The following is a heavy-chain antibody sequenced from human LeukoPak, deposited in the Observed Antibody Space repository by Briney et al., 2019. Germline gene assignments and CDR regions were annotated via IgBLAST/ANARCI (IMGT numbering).Heavy chain of an antibody. V-gene: IGHV3-21*04. CDR2: ISSSSSYI. J-gene: IGHJ3*02. Sequence: GGSLRLSCAASGFTFSSYSMNWVRQAPGKGLEWVSSISSSSSYIYYADSVKGRFTISRDNAKNSLYLQMNSLRAEDTAVYYCARVGNYYASSGPYSLHAFDIWGQGTMVTVSS. CDR1: GFTFSSYS. D-gene: IGHD3-22*01. CDR3: ARVGNYYASSGPYSLHAFDI.